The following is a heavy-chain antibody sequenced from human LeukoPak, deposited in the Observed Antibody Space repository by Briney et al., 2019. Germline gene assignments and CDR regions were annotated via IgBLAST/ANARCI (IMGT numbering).Heavy chain of an antibody. CDR3: ATARPRGVIIVTFDY. Sequence: LAGGSLRLSCAASGFTFSSYAMSWVRQAPGKGLEWVSAISGSGGSTYYADSVKCRFTISSDNSKNTLYLQLNSLGAEDTALYYCATARPRGVIIVTFDYWGQGTLVTVSS. V-gene: IGHV3-23*01. D-gene: IGHD3-10*01. CDR2: ISGSGGST. CDR1: GFTFSSYA. J-gene: IGHJ4*02.